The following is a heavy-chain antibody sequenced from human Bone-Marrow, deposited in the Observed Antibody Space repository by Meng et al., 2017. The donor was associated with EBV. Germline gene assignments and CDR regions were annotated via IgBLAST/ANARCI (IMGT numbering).Heavy chain of an antibody. CDR3: ARAFDMSTYYQQFFDN. D-gene: IGHD2-2*01. CDR1: GYTFTSYA. V-gene: IGHV1-46*01. CDR2: INPSGGST. Sequence: QVQLVQSGAEVKKPGASVKVSCXASGYTFTSYAMHWVRQAPGQRLEWMGVINPSGGSTVYAPQFQGRVTVTRDTFSSTVYMDLSSLRSEDTAVYYCARAFDMSTYYQQFFDNWGQGTLVTVSS. J-gene: IGHJ4*02.